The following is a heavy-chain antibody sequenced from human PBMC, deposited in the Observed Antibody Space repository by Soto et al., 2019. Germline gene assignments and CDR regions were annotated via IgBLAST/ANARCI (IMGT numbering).Heavy chain of an antibody. CDR1: GFTFSSYG. V-gene: IGHV3-33*01. CDR3: ARDKGYSSSWYLFDY. J-gene: IGHJ4*02. D-gene: IGHD6-13*01. Sequence: QVQLVESGGGVVQPGRSLRLSCAASGFTFSSYGMHWVRQAPGKGLAWVAVIWYDGSNKYYADSVKGRFTISRDNSKNTLYLQMNSLRAEDTAVYYCARDKGYSSSWYLFDYWGQGTLVTVSS. CDR2: IWYDGSNK.